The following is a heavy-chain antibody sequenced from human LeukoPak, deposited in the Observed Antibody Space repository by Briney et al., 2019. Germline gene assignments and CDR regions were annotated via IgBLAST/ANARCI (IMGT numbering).Heavy chain of an antibody. CDR1: GGSSSSSSYY. CDR2: IYYSGST. D-gene: IGHD2-2*01. J-gene: IGHJ5*02. Sequence: SETLSLXCTVSGGSSSSSSYYWGWSRQPPGKGPEWIGSIYYSGSTYYNPSLKSRVTISVDTSKNQFSLKLSSVTAADTAVYYCASSIPSQRRNNWFDPWGQGTLVTVSS. CDR3: ASSIPSQRRNNWFDP. V-gene: IGHV4-39*01.